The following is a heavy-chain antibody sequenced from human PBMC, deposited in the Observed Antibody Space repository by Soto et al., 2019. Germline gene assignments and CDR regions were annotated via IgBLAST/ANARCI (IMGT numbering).Heavy chain of an antibody. CDR3: ARDDILGRGGSCYGVRMDV. V-gene: IGHV3-66*01. CDR2: IQSGGTT. J-gene: IGHJ6*04. D-gene: IGHD2-15*01. Sequence: EVQLVESGGGLVQPGGSLRLSCAASGFTVSSKYMSWVRQAPGKGLEWVSRIQSGGTTYYADSVKGRFTISRDSSKKMVRLQMDSRRAEDTAVNYWARDDILGRGGSCYGVRMDVWGKGTTVTVSS. CDR1: GFTVSSKY.